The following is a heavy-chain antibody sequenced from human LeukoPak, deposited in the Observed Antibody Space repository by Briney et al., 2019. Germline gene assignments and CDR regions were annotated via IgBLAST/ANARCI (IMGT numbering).Heavy chain of an antibody. J-gene: IGHJ4*02. Sequence: GGSLRLSCAASGFTFSSYAMSWVRQAPGKGLEWVSAISGSGGSTYYADSVKGRFTISRDNSKNTLYLQMNSLRAEDTAVYYCAKDRLSHYDYVWGRAIALYYWGQGTLVTVSS. V-gene: IGHV3-23*01. CDR3: AKDRLSHYDYVWGRAIALYY. CDR2: ISGSGGST. CDR1: GFTFSSYA. D-gene: IGHD3-16*01.